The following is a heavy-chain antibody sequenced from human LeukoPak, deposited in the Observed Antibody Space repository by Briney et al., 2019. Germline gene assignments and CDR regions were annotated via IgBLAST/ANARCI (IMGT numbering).Heavy chain of an antibody. J-gene: IGHJ4*02. CDR1: GGSISGQN. CDR3: ARVSFHYHSGNYGWYFDS. Sequence: SETLSLTCTVSGGSISGQNWSLIRQPPGKGLEWIGDIYYTGITKYNPSLKSRVTISVDTSKNQFSLRLTSVTAADTAVYYCARVSFHYHSGNYGWYFDSWGQGTLVTVSS. D-gene: IGHD3-10*01. V-gene: IGHV4-59*11. CDR2: IYYTGIT.